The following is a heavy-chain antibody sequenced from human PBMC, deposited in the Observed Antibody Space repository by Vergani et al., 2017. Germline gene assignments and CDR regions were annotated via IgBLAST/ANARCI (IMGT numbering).Heavy chain of an antibody. D-gene: IGHD3-10*01. CDR1: GFTFSRYW. Sequence: EVQLVESGGGLVQPGGSLRLSCAASGFTFSRYWMSWVRQAPGKGLEGVANIKQDGSEKYYVDSVKGRFTISRENAKNSLYLQMNSLRAEDTAVYYCAREGHYYYGSWSFDYWGQGTLVTVSS. CDR2: IKQDGSEK. V-gene: IGHV3-7*01. CDR3: AREGHYYYGSWSFDY. J-gene: IGHJ4*02.